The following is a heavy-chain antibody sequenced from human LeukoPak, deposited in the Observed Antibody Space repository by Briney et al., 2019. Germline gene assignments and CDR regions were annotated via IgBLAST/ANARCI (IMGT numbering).Heavy chain of an antibody. V-gene: IGHV4-59*12. CDR2: IYYSGST. J-gene: IGHJ4*02. CDR1: GGSISSYY. Sequence: SETLSLTCTVSGGSISSYYWSWIRQPPGKGLEWIGYIYYSGSTNYNPSLKSRVTISVDRSKNQFSLKLSSVTAADTAVYYCARYYGSGSSFGFDYWGQGTLVTVSS. CDR3: ARYYGSGSSFGFDY. D-gene: IGHD3-10*01.